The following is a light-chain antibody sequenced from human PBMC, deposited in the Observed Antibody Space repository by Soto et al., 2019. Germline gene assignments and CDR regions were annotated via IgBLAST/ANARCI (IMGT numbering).Light chain of an antibody. Sequence: QSALTQPASESGCPGQSITFSCTGTSSDVGSYDYVSWHQQYPGKAPKLIIYDVNNRPSGVSSRFSGSKSGNTASLTISGLQTEDEADYYCCAYSTSGTHVFGTGTQLTVL. V-gene: IGLV2-14*03. CDR2: DVN. J-gene: IGLJ1*01. CDR3: CAYSTSGTHV. CDR1: SSDVGSYDY.